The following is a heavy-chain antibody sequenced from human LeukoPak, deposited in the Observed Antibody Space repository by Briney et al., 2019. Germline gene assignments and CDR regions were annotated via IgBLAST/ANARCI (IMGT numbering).Heavy chain of an antibody. CDR3: ARRSLDYGSGSYYWDY. J-gene: IGHJ4*02. D-gene: IGHD3-10*01. CDR2: IYPGDSDT. Sequence: GESLKISCKGSGYSFTSYWIGWVRQMPGKGLEWVGIIYPGDSDTRYSPSFQGQVTISADKSISTAYLQWSSLKASDTAMYYCARRSLDYGSGSYYWDYWGQGTLVTVSS. CDR1: GYSFTSYW. V-gene: IGHV5-51*01.